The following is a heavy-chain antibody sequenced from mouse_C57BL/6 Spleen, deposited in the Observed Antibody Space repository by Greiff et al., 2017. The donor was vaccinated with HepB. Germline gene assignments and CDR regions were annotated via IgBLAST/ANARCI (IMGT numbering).Heavy chain of an antibody. Sequence: VQLQQSGAELVRPGASVTLSCKTSGYTFTDYEMHWVKQTPVHGLEWIGAIDPETGGTAYNQKFKGKAILTADKSSSTAYMEHRSLTSEDSAVYYCTRGIPITAFDYWGQGTTLTVSS. V-gene: IGHV1-15*01. CDR2: IDPETGGT. CDR3: TRGIPITAFDY. D-gene: IGHD1-1*01. J-gene: IGHJ2*01. CDR1: GYTFTDYE.